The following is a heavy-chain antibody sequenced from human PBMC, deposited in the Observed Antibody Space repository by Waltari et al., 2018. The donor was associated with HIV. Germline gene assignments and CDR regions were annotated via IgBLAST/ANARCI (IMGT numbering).Heavy chain of an antibody. CDR2: LDNGGST. J-gene: IGHJ4*02. CDR3: ARRGGSSAPDY. CDR1: GDSISSYY. V-gene: IGHV4-59*08. D-gene: IGHD6-6*01. Sequence: QVQLQESGPGLVKPSETLSLTCTVSGDSISSYYWSWIRQPPGKGLEWIGYLDNGGSTNYKPSRSSRLTISVDTSNNQVSLMLSSVTAADTAVYYCARRGGSSAPDYWGQGTLVTVSS.